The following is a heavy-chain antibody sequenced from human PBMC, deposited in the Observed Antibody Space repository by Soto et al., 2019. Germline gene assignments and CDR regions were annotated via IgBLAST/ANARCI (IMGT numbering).Heavy chain of an antibody. D-gene: IGHD3-22*01. J-gene: IGHJ4*02. CDR3: AKSLYYYDSSPLDH. CDR1: GFDFEDYA. CDR2: TNSDGTDS. V-gene: IGHV3-43D*04. Sequence: GESLKISCAAAGFDFEDYAMHWVRQVPGKGLEWVSLTNSDGTDSYYMDSVKGRFTISRDNAKSTLYLQMDRLRPEDTALYFCAKSLYYYDSSPLDHWGQGTLVTVSS.